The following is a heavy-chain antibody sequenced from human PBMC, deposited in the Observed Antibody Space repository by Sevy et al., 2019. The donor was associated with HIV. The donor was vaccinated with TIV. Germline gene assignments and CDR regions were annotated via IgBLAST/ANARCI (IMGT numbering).Heavy chain of an antibody. Sequence: ASVKVSCKTTGYIFSDYNMHWVRQAPGQGLEWMALINPNSGDTISAQRLRGRVSMTRDTSMSTAYMELSGLTSDDTAVYYCVREDIRASKTLLSFDIWGQGTMVTVSS. CDR1: GYIFSDYN. V-gene: IGHV1-2*06. D-gene: IGHD2-21*01. CDR2: INPNSGDT. CDR3: VREDIRASKTLLSFDI. J-gene: IGHJ3*02.